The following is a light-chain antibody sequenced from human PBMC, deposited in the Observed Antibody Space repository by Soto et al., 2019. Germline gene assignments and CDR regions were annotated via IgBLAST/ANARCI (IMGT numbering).Light chain of an antibody. Sequence: DIQMTQSPSTLSASVGDTVTITSRASQSVSNWLARYQQKPGKAPKLLTYDASSLQSGVPSRFSGSGSGTEFTLTISSLQPDDFATYYCQQYNTYSRTFGQGTKVDIK. J-gene: IGKJ1*01. CDR2: DAS. V-gene: IGKV1-5*01. CDR1: QSVSNW. CDR3: QQYNTYSRT.